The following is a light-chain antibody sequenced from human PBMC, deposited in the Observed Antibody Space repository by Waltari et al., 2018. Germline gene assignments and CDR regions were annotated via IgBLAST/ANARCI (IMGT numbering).Light chain of an antibody. CDR2: KDS. J-gene: IGLJ1*01. V-gene: IGLV3-25*03. CDR1: TLSKHY. Sequence: SYELPQPPSVSVSPGQPARISCSGNTLSKHYSYWYQQKPGQAPVLVMYKDSERPSGIPERFSGSSSGTTVTLTISGVQAEDEADYYCQSADTSETYFFGTGTKVTVL. CDR3: QSADTSETYF.